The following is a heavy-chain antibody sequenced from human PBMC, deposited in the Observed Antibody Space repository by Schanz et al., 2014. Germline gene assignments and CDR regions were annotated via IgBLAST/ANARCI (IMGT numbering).Heavy chain of an antibody. CDR1: SASIRTYY. V-gene: IGHV4-59*01. CDR3: VRGRVVPAAPEFVY. J-gene: IGHJ4*02. Sequence: QVQLQESGPGLVKPSETLSLTCTVSSASIRTYYWSWIRPPPGKGLQCIGYIYYSGSTPYNPSLKSRVTISVDTSKTQCSLTLSPVTAADTAVYYCVRGRVVPAAPEFVYGGPGILVTVSS. CDR2: IYYSGST. D-gene: IGHD2-2*01.